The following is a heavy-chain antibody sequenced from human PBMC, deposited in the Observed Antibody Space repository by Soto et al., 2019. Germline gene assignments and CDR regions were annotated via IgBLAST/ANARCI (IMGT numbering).Heavy chain of an antibody. J-gene: IGHJ5*02. D-gene: IGHD6-13*01. V-gene: IGHV4-4*02. CDR1: GGSISSSNW. CDR3: ARVFSDSSSFFDP. CDR2: IYHSGST. Sequence: SETLSLTCAVSGGSISSSNWWSWVRQPPGKGLEWIGEIYHSGSTNYNPSLKSRVTISVDKSKNQFSLKVSSVTGADTAVYYCARVFSDSSSFFDPWGQGTLVTVSS.